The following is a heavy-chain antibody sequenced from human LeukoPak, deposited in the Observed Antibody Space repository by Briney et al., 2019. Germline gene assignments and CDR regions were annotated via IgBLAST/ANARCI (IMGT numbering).Heavy chain of an antibody. CDR2: IYYSGST. V-gene: IGHV4-59*12. Sequence: SETLSLTCTVSGASISNYYWTWIRQPPGKGLEWIGYIYYSGSTNYNPSLKSRVTISVDTSKNQFSLKLSSVTAADTAVYYCASFMTTVTSTPYFDYWGQGTLVTVSS. J-gene: IGHJ4*02. CDR1: GASISNYY. CDR3: ASFMTTVTSTPYFDY. D-gene: IGHD4-17*01.